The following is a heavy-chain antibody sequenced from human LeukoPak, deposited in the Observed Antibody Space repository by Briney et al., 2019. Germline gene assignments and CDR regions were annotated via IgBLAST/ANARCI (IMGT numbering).Heavy chain of an antibody. CDR2: ISAYNGNT. D-gene: IGHD2-15*01. CDR1: GYTFTSYG. V-gene: IGHV1-18*01. Sequence: GASVKVSCKASGYTFTSYGISWVRQAPGQGLEWMGWISAYNGNTNYAQKLQGRVTMTTGTSTSTAYMELRSLRSDDTAVYYCARRHCSGGSCYLYSDYWGQGTLVTVSS. CDR3: ARRHCSGGSCYLYSDY. J-gene: IGHJ4*02.